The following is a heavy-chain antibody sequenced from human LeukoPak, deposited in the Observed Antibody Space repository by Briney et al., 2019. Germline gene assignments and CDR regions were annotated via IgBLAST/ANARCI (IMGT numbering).Heavy chain of an antibody. CDR1: GYTFTNYG. D-gene: IGHD2-2*01. CDR3: ARTTDDCSTTSCLAYDS. J-gene: IGHJ4*02. V-gene: IGHV1-18*01. CDR2: IGTYNGNT. Sequence: ASVKVSCKASGYTFTNYGISWVRQAPGQGFEWMGWIGTYNGNTDYAQKLQGRITMTTDTSTTTAHMELRSLRSDDTAVYYCARTTDDCSTTSCLAYDSWGQGTLVTVSS.